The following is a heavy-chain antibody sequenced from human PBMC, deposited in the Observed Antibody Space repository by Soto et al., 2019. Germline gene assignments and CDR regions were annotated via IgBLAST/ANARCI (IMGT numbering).Heavy chain of an antibody. Sequence: ASVKVSCKASGYTFTRYTMNWVRQAPGQRLEWMGWINPDNGNTKSSQKFQDRVVITRDTSASTAYMDLSSLRSEDTAVYYCARGIATGQLDPWGQGTLVTVSS. CDR3: ARGIATGQLDP. CDR1: GYTFTRYT. D-gene: IGHD2-15*01. V-gene: IGHV1-3*01. J-gene: IGHJ5*02. CDR2: INPDNGNT.